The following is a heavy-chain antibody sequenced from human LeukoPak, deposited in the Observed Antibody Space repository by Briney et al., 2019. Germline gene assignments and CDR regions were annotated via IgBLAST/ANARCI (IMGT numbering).Heavy chain of an antibody. D-gene: IGHD3-3*01. CDR1: GYTFTSYG. V-gene: IGHV1-18*01. CDR2: ISAYNGNT. Sequence: ASVKVSCKASGYTFTSYGISWVRQAPGQGLEWMGWISAYNGNTNYAQKLQGRVTMTTDTSTSTAYMELRSLRSDDTAVYYCARVVSTIFGVVILHYYYYYMDVWGKGTTVTVSS. CDR3: ARVVSTIFGVVILHYYYYYMDV. J-gene: IGHJ6*03.